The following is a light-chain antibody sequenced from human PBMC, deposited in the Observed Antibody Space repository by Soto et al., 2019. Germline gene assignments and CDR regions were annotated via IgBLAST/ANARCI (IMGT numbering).Light chain of an antibody. V-gene: IGKV3-15*01. J-gene: IGKJ4*01. CDR2: DAS. CDR1: QSVSST. Sequence: EIVMTQSPATLSVSPGERATLSCGASQSVSSTLAWYQQKPGQTPRLLIYDASTRATGIPARFSGSGSGTEFTLTISSLQSEDFAVYYCQQYNNWPLTFGGGTKVDIK. CDR3: QQYNNWPLT.